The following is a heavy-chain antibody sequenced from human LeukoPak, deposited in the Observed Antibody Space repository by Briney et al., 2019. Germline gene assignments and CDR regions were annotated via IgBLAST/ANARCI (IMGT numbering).Heavy chain of an antibody. D-gene: IGHD3-10*01. CDR2: ISSNGGST. CDR3: ARPYYYGSGGEMDV. V-gene: IGHV3-64*01. Sequence: GESLRLSCAASGFTFSSYAMHWVRQAPGKGLEYVSAISSNGGSTYYANSVKGRFTISRDNSKNTLYLQMGSLRAEDMAVYYCARPYYYGSGGEMDVWGKGTTVTVSS. CDR1: GFTFSSYA. J-gene: IGHJ6*04.